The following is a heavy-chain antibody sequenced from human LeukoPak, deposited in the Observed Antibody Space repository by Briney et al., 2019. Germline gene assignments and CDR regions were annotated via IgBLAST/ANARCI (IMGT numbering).Heavy chain of an antibody. CDR2: IYYSGST. J-gene: IGHJ3*02. CDR1: GGSISSYC. Sequence: SETLPLTCTVSGGSISSYCWSWIRQPPGKGLEWIGYIYYSGSTNYNPSLKSRVTISVDTSKNQFSLKLSSVTAADTAVYYCARDSHMYLRAFDIWGQGTMVTVSS. D-gene: IGHD2-2*01. CDR3: ARDSHMYLRAFDI. V-gene: IGHV4-59*01.